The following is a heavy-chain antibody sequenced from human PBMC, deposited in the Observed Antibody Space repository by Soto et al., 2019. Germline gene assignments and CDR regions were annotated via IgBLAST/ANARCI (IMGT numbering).Heavy chain of an antibody. J-gene: IGHJ4*02. CDR3: ARDSTRVTTSDY. D-gene: IGHD4-17*01. CDR2: IIPILGIA. V-gene: IGHV1-69*08. CDR1: GGTFSSYT. Sequence: QVQMVQSGAEVKKPGSSVKVSCKASGGTFSSYTISWVRQAPGQGLGWMGRIIPILGIANYAQKIQGRVTITADKSTSTAYMELSNLRSEDTAVYYCARDSTRVTTSDYLGQGTLVTVSS.